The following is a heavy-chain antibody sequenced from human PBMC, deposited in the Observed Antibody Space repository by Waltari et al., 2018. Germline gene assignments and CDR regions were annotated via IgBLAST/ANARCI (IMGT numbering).Heavy chain of an antibody. CDR3: AKDPYRWAPYYYYMDV. Sequence: EVQLLESGGGLVQPGGSLRLSCAASGFTFSSYAMSWVRQAPGKGLEWVSVIYSGVSTYYADSVKGRFTISRDNSKNTLYLQMNSLRAEDTAVYYCAKDPYRWAPYYYYMDVWGKGTTVTVSS. D-gene: IGHD2-8*02. J-gene: IGHJ6*03. V-gene: IGHV3-23*03. CDR2: IYSGVST. CDR1: GFTFSSYA.